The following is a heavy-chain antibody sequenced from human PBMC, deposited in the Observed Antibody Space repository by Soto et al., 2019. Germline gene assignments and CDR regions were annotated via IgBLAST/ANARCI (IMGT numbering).Heavy chain of an antibody. Sequence: EVYLVESGGGLVQPGGSLRLSCLVSGFTFSDYDMHWVRQEAGKALEWVGAIGTTGDTYSPDSMEGRFTISRENVKNSLYLQIRSLRAGDTAVYFCARARSGWYAAKDFWGRGTLVTVS. D-gene: IGHD6-13*01. CDR1: GFTFSDYD. J-gene: IGHJ4*02. CDR3: ARARSGWYAAKDF. CDR2: IGTTGDT. V-gene: IGHV3-13*01.